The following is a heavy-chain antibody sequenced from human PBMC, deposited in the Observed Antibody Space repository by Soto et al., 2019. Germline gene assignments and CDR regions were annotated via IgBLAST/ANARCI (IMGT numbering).Heavy chain of an antibody. CDR2: IYPGDSDT. J-gene: IGHJ5*02. Sequence: LKISCKGSGYSFTSYWIGWVRQMPGKGLEWMGIIYPGDSDTRYSPSFQGQVTISADKSISTAYLQWSSLKASDTAMYYCARLHYDFWSGYYGWFDPWGQGTLVTVSS. D-gene: IGHD3-3*01. V-gene: IGHV5-51*01. CDR1: GYSFTSYW. CDR3: ARLHYDFWSGYYGWFDP.